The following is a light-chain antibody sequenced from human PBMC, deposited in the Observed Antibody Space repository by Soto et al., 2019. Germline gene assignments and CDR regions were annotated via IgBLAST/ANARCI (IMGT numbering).Light chain of an antibody. CDR2: DAS. CDR1: QDIKNY. CDR3: QQYDNLPLT. Sequence: KITQSPSSVSASVGDRVAITCQASQDIKNYLNWYQQKSGKAPKLLIYDASDLETGVPSRFSGSGSGTDFTFTINSLQPEDIATYYCQQYDNLPLTFGGGTKVDI. V-gene: IGKV1-33*01. J-gene: IGKJ4*01.